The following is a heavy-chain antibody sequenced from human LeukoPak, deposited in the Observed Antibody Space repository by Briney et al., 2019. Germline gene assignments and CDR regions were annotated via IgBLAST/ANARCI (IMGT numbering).Heavy chain of an antibody. Sequence: PGGSLRLSCAASGFTFDDYGMSWVRQAPGKGLEWVSLISWDGGRTDYADSVKGRFNISRDNNKNSLYLQMNSLRTEDTALYHCAKDMGSSSSSWWSFDYWGQGTPVTVSS. CDR3: AKDMGSSSSSWWSFDY. J-gene: IGHJ4*02. CDR1: GFTFDDYG. D-gene: IGHD6-13*01. CDR2: ISWDGGRT. V-gene: IGHV3-43*02.